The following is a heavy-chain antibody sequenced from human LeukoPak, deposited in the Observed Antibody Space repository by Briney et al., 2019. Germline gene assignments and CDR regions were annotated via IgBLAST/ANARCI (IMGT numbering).Heavy chain of an antibody. V-gene: IGHV1-46*01. CDR1: GYTFTTYY. J-gene: IGHJ4*02. Sequence: ASVKVSCKASGYTFTTYYMHWVRQAPGQGLEWMGIVNPSGDSTSYAQKFQGRVTITADESTSTAYMELSSLRSEDTAVYYCARSCRITMVRGVIPTFDYWGQGTLVTVSS. CDR3: ARSCRITMVRGVIPTFDY. D-gene: IGHD3-10*01. CDR2: VNPSGDST.